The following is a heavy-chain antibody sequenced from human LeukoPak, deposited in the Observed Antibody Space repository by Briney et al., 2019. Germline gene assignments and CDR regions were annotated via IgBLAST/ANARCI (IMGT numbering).Heavy chain of an antibody. CDR1: GFTFSGYA. D-gene: IGHD3-22*01. V-gene: IGHV3-23*01. CDR2: MSASGGMT. CDR3: AKGALHYYDASGYNYFDY. Sequence: PGGSLRLSCAASGFTFSGYAMSWVRQAPGKGLEWVSGMSASGGMTYYADTVKGRFSISRDNSKNTLHLQMDSLRAEDTAVYYCAKGALHYYDASGYNYFDYWGQGTLVTVSS. J-gene: IGHJ4*02.